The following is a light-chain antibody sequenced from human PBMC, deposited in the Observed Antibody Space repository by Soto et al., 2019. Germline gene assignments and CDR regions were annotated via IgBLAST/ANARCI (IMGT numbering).Light chain of an antibody. CDR3: SSYTSSSTWV. J-gene: IGLJ3*02. Sequence: QSALTQPASVSGSPGQSITISCTGTSSDIGGYNYVSWYQQHPGKAPKLIIYDVSHRPSGVSNRFSGSKSGNTASLTISGLQAEDEADYSCSSYTSSSTWVFGGGTKVTVL. CDR1: SSDIGGYNY. CDR2: DVS. V-gene: IGLV2-14*01.